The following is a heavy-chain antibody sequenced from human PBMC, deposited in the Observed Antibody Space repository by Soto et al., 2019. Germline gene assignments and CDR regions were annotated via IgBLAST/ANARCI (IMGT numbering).Heavy chain of an antibody. CDR1: GFTFSTYW. D-gene: IGHD1-20*01. J-gene: IGHJ4*02. V-gene: IGHV3-7*01. CDR3: ARVSGIGGDYAEY. CDR2: IKKDGSEK. Sequence: EVQLVGSGGGLVQPGGSLRLSCAASGFTFSTYWMSWVRQAPGKGLEWVANIKKDGSEKYYVDSVKGRFTISRDNAKNSLYLQMNSLRAEDTAVYYCARVSGIGGDYAEYWGQGTMVTVSS.